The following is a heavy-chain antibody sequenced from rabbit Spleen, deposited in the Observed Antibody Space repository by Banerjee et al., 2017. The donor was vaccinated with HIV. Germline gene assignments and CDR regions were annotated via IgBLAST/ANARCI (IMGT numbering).Heavy chain of an antibody. J-gene: IGHJ3*01. CDR1: GFSFSNKAV. V-gene: IGHV1S45*01. Sequence: QERLVESGGGLVKPEGSLKLSCTASGFSFSNKAVMCWVRQAPGKGLEWIACVKTTNDMTWHATWAKGRFTISKTSSTTVTLQMTSLTAADTATYFCARGSATMTMVITGFYLSFWGQGTLVTVS. D-gene: IGHD2-1*01. CDR2: VKTTNDMT. CDR3: ARGSATMTMVITGFYLSF.